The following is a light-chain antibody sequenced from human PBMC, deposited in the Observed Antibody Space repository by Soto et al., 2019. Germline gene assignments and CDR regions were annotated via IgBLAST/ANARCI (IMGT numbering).Light chain of an antibody. V-gene: IGKV3-15*01. CDR1: QSIARK. CDR3: QQYNKWSAIS. J-gene: IGKJ5*01. Sequence: EIVLTQSPASLTVSPGERVTLSCRASQSIARKLAWYQQKPGQAPRLPIYDTSTRATRLPARFSGSGSGTEFTLTISSLQSEDSAVYYCQQYNKWSAISFGQGTRLEI. CDR2: DTS.